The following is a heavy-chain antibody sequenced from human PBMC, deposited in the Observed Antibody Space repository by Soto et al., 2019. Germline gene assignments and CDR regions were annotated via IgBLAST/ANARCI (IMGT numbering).Heavy chain of an antibody. Sequence: ASVKVSCKASGYTFTSYHMHWVRQAPGQGLEWMGIINPSLGRTNYAQKFQGRVAMTWDTSTTTFYMELSSLRSDDTAVYYCARAPYSSTSFFFDYWGQGTLVT. CDR1: GYTFTSYH. CDR3: ARAPYSSTSFFFDY. D-gene: IGHD6-6*01. V-gene: IGHV1-46*01. J-gene: IGHJ4*02. CDR2: INPSLGRT.